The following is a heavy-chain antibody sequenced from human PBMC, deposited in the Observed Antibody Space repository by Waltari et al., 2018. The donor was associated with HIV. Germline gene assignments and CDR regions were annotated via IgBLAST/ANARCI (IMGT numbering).Heavy chain of an antibody. CDR3: ARGGGYCSSTSCPNWFDP. Sequence: QVQLQQWRAGLLKPSDTLSPTCAVYVRSFPGYYWSWILPPPGRGLEWIGDITHSGSTNYNPSLKSRVTISVDTSKNQFSLNLSSVTAADTAVYYCARGGGYCSSTSCPNWFDPWGQGTLVTVSS. V-gene: IGHV4-34*01. CDR2: ITHSGST. D-gene: IGHD2-2*03. CDR1: VRSFPGYY. J-gene: IGHJ5*02.